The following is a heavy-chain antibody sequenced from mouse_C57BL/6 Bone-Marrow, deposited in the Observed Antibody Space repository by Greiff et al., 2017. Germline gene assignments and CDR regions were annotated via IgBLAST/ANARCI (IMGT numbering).Heavy chain of an antibody. V-gene: IGHV1-75*01. CDR3: ARYDYDGEGSSFAY. CDR2: IFPGSGST. D-gene: IGHD2-4*01. CDR1: GYTFTDYY. J-gene: IGHJ3*01. Sequence: VQLQQSGPELVKPGASVKISCKASGYTFTDYYINWVKQRPGQGLEWIGWIFPGSGSTYYNEKFKGKAPLTVDKSSSTAYMLLSSLTSEDSAVYFCARYDYDGEGSSFAYWGQGTLVTVSA.